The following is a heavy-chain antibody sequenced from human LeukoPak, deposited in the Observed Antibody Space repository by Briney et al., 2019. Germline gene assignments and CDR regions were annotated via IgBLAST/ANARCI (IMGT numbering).Heavy chain of an antibody. Sequence: GGSLRLSCVASGFTFSTYAMSCVRQAPGKGLEWVSGIGAAGSGTYYADSVKGRFTISRDNSKNTLYLQINSLRAEDTAVYYCAKKGGGGYFDYWGQGILVTVSS. CDR3: AKKGGGGYFDY. V-gene: IGHV3-23*01. CDR1: GFTFSTYA. J-gene: IGHJ4*02. D-gene: IGHD3-16*01. CDR2: IGAAGSGT.